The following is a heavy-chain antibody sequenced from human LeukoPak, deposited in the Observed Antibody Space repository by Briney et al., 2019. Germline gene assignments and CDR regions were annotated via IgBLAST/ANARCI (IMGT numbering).Heavy chain of an antibody. CDR1: GGSISSGGYY. V-gene: IGHV4-31*03. J-gene: IGHJ6*03. CDR3: ARVSGSYYYYYYMDV. CDR2: IYYSGST. Sequence: SQTLSLTCTVSGGSISSGGYYWSWIRQHPGKGLEWIGYIYYSGSTYYNPSLKSRVTISVDTSKNQFSLKLSSVTAADTAVYYCARVSGSYYYYYYMDVWGKGTTVTVSS. D-gene: IGHD3-10*01.